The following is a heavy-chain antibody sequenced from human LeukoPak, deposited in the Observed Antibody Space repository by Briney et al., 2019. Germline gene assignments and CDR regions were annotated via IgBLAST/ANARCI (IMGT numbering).Heavy chain of an antibody. J-gene: IGHJ4*02. V-gene: IGHV3-23*01. CDR3: AKHSDTILDVLHY. CDR1: GFAFSTYA. D-gene: IGHD3-3*01. Sequence: GGSLRLSCAASGFAFSTYAMTWVRQAPGKGLEWVSAISGRGDSTYYADSVKGRFTISRDNSKNTLSLQMNSLRAGDTAVYYCAKHSDTILDVLHYWGQGTLVTVSS. CDR2: ISGRGDST.